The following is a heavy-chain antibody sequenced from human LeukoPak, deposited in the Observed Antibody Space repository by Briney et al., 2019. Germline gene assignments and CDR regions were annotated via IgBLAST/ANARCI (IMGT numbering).Heavy chain of an antibody. CDR1: GYTFTGYY. Sequence: GASVRVSCKASGYTFTGYYMHWVRQAPGQGLEWMGWINPNSGGTNYAQKFQGRVTMTRDTSISTAYMELSRLRSDDTAVYYCARDPGVLWFGEFYYMDVWGKGTTVTVSS. J-gene: IGHJ6*03. V-gene: IGHV1-2*02. CDR2: INPNSGGT. D-gene: IGHD3-10*01. CDR3: ARDPGVLWFGEFYYMDV.